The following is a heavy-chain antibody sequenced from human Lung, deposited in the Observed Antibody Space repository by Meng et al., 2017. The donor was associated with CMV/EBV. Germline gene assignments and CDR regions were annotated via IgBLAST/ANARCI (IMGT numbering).Heavy chain of an antibody. CDR3: ARNNCSSTSCYSLYYYGMDV. D-gene: IGHD2-2*01. J-gene: IGHJ6*02. V-gene: IGHV3-53*01. Sequence: GESLKISCAASGFTVSSNYMSWVRQAPGKGLEWVSVIYSGGSTYYADSVKGRFTISRGNSKNTLYLQMNSLRAEDTAVYYCARNNCSSTSCYSLYYYGMDVWGQGTTVTVSS. CDR2: IYSGGST. CDR1: GFTVSSNY.